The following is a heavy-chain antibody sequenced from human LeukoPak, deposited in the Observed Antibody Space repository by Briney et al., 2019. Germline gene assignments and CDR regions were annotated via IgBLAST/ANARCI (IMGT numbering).Heavy chain of an antibody. D-gene: IGHD6-25*01. CDR3: ARDSSSGWYWYFDL. Sequence: GGSLRLSCAASGFTFSSYTMNWVRQAPGKGLEWVSTIRGSGGSTYYADTVKGRFTISGDNSKNTLYLQMNSLRAEDTAVYYCARDSSSGWYWYFDLWGRGTLVTVSS. V-gene: IGHV3-23*01. CDR2: IRGSGGST. J-gene: IGHJ2*01. CDR1: GFTFSSYT.